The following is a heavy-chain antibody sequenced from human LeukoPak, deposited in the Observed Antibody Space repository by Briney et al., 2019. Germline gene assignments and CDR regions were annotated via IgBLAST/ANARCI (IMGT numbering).Heavy chain of an antibody. CDR3: GRDYYYHYMDV. J-gene: IGHJ6*03. Sequence: GGSRRLSCATSGFTFSDYWLLWVRQDPGKGLVWVSRINSDGSSTNYADSVKGRFTTSRDNAKNTLYLQMNSLRAEDTAVYYCGRDYYYHYMDVWGKGTTVTVSS. V-gene: IGHV3-74*01. CDR2: INSDGSST. CDR1: GFTFSDYW.